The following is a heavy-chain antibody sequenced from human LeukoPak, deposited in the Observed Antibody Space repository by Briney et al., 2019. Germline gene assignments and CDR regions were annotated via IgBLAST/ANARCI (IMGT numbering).Heavy chain of an antibody. J-gene: IGHJ4*02. CDR3: ARGDEWELAVDY. CDR2: IKPNSGDT. V-gene: IGHV1-2*02. Sequence: GASVKVSCKASGSPFSGYYINWVRYGPGQGLEWMGWIKPNSGDTNYAQKFQGRLTMTRDTTISTVYMELNRLRSDDTAVYHCARGDEWELAVDYWGQGTLITVSS. CDR1: GSPFSGYY. D-gene: IGHD1-26*01.